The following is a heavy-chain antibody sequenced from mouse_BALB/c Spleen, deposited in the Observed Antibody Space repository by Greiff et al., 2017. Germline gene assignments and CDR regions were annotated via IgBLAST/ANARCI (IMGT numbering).Heavy chain of an antibody. Sequence: KLVESGGGLVKPGGSLKLSCVASGFTFSSSAMSWVRQTPEKRLEWVASISSGGSTYYPDSVKGRFTISRDNARNILYLQMSSLRSEDTAMYYCARDGNYERTYFDYWGQGTTLTVSS. D-gene: IGHD2-1*01. CDR2: ISSGGST. CDR3: ARDGNYERTYFDY. CDR1: GFTFSSSA. J-gene: IGHJ2*01. V-gene: IGHV5-6-5*01.